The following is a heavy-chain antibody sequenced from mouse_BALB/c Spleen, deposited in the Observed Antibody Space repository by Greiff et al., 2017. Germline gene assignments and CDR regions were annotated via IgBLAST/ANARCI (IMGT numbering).Heavy chain of an antibody. V-gene: IGHV5-9-4*01. J-gene: IGHJ4*01. D-gene: IGHD4-1*02. CDR1: GFTFSSYA. Sequence: EVKLMESGGGLVKPGGSLKLSCAASGFTFSSYAMSWVRQSPEKRLEWVAEISSGGSYTYYPDTVTGRFTISRDNAKNTLYLEMSSLRSEDTAMYYCARDPNLGRYAMDYWGQGTSVTVSS. CDR3: ARDPNLGRYAMDY. CDR2: ISSGGSYT.